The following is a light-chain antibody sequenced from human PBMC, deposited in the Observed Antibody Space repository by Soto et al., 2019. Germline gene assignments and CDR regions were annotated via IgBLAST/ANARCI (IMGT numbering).Light chain of an antibody. V-gene: IGKV3-11*01. CDR2: DAS. J-gene: IGKJ4*01. CDR1: QSVSSY. Sequence: EIVMTHSPATLSVSPGERATLSCRDSQSVSSYLAWYQQKPGQAPRLLIYDASNRATGIPARFSGSGSGTDFTLTISSLQPEDFAVYYCQQRASLFTFGGGTKVDIK. CDR3: QQRASLFT.